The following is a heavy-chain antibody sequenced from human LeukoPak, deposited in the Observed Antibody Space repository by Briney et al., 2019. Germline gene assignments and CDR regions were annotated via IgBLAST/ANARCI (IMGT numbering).Heavy chain of an antibody. Sequence: ASVKVSCKACGGTFSSYAISWVRQVPGQGLEWMGRIIPIFGTANYAQKFQGRVTITADKSTSTAYMELSSLRSEDTAVYYCATGGKQQLVYYYYYYMDVWGKGTTVTVSS. CDR2: IIPIFGTA. D-gene: IGHD6-13*01. CDR1: GGTFSSYA. CDR3: ATGGKQQLVYYYYYYMDV. V-gene: IGHV1-69*06. J-gene: IGHJ6*03.